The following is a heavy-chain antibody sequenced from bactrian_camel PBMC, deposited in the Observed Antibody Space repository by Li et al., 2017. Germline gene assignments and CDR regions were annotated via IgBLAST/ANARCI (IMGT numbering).Heavy chain of an antibody. CDR2: IAEDGSV. CDR3: TTKLDNGNSCGGPRY. V-gene: IGHV3S59*01. CDR1: GYASSRSDTYC. Sequence: DVQLVESGGGSVQAGGSLRLTCVVTGYASSRSDTYCKGWFRQTPGKEREGVAAIAEDGSVAYGDSVVGRFTISADSAMKSLYLEMNTLKPEDTAMYYCTTKLDNGNSCGGPRYWGQGTQVTVS. D-gene: IGHD8*01. J-gene: IGHJ4*01.